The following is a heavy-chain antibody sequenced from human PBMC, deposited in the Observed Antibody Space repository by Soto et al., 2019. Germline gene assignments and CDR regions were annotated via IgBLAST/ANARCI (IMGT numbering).Heavy chain of an antibody. CDR2: IYYSGTS. V-gene: IGHV4-39*01. CDR3: ARLHCKSPNCGPRDP. Sequence: QLQLQESGPGLVKPSETLSLTCTVSGGSINDDTYYWGWIRQPPGKGLERIGSIYYSGTSSYNPSLEGRVTLSVATSKKQLSLTLKYATAADTAVYYCARLHCKSPNCGPRDPWGQGTLGIVSS. CDR1: GGSINDDTYY. D-gene: IGHD2-2*01. J-gene: IGHJ5*02.